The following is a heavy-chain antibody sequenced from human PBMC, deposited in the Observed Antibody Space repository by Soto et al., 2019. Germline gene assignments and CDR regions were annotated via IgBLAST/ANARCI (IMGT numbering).Heavy chain of an antibody. V-gene: IGHV4-34*01. CDR3: ARTVDRAKYFQH. CDR2: INHSGST. Sequence: PSETLSLTCAVYGGSFSGYYWSWIRQPPGKGLEWIGEINHSGSTNYNPSLKSRVTISVDTSKNQFSLKLSSVTAADTAVYYCARTVDRAKYFQHWGQGTLVTVSS. J-gene: IGHJ1*01. D-gene: IGHD4-17*01. CDR1: GGSFSGYY.